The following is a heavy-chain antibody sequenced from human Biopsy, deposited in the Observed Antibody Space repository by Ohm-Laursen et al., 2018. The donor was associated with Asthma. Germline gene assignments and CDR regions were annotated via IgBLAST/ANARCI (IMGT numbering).Heavy chain of an antibody. Sequence: ESSLNASCKTSGYTFNTAGITWVRQAPGQGRGWMGWIGVYNGNTKVAQKLQDRVTIITDTSTSTAYMELRSLRSDDTAVYFCARAVDYSHYYGIDVWGQGTTVTVS. CDR1: GYTFNTAG. CDR3: ARAVDYSHYYGIDV. J-gene: IGHJ6*02. V-gene: IGHV1-18*01. D-gene: IGHD3-10*01. CDR2: IGVYNGNT.